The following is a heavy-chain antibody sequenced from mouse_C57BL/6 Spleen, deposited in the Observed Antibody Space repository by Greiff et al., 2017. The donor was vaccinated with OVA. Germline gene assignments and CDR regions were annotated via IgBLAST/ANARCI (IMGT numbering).Heavy chain of an antibody. J-gene: IGHJ4*01. CDR2: ISGGGGNT. CDR3: ARHGYDHYYYAMDY. Sequence: EVMLVESGGGLVKPGGSLKLSCAASGFTFSSYTMSWVRQTPEKRLEWVATISGGGGNTYYPDSVKGRFTISRDNAKNTLYLQMSSLRSEDTALYYCARHGYDHYYYAMDYWGQGTSVTVSS. CDR1: GFTFSSYT. D-gene: IGHD2-2*01. V-gene: IGHV5-9*01.